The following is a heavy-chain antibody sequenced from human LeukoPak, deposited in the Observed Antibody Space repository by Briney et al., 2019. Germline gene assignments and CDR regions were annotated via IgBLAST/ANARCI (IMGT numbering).Heavy chain of an antibody. D-gene: IGHD3-10*01. Sequence: SETLSLTCTVSGGSISSYYWSWIRQPPGKGLEWIGYIYYSGSTNYNPSLKSRVTISVDTSKNQFSLKLSSVTAADTAVYYCARDFTVRGVTSGAFDIWGQGTMVTVSS. CDR1: GGSISSYY. J-gene: IGHJ3*02. CDR3: ARDFTVRGVTSGAFDI. CDR2: IYYSGST. V-gene: IGHV4-59*01.